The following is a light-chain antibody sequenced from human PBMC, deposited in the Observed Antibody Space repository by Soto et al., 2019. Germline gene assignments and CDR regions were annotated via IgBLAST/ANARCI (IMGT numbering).Light chain of an antibody. CDR1: QGIRND. J-gene: IGKJ1*01. V-gene: IGKV1-6*01. CDR3: LQDYKYPRT. Sequence: AIQMTQSPSSLSASVGDRVTITCRASQGIRNDLGWYQQKPGKAPNLLIYAASSLQSGVPSRFSGSDSGTDFTLTIGSLQPEDFATYYCLQDYKYPRTFGQGTKVDIK. CDR2: AAS.